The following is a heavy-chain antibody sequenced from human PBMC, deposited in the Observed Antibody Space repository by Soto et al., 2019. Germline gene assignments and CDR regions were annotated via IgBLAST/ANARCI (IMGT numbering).Heavy chain of an antibody. Sequence: PGGSLRLSCAASGFTFSSYWMSWVRQAPGKGLEWVANIKQDGSEKYYVDSVKGRFTISRDNAKNSLYLQMNSLRAEDTAVYYCASPYYDILTGTRSDAFDIWGQGTTVTVSS. CDR1: GFTFSSYW. J-gene: IGHJ3*02. V-gene: IGHV3-7*01. CDR3: ASPYYDILTGTRSDAFDI. D-gene: IGHD3-9*01. CDR2: IKQDGSEK.